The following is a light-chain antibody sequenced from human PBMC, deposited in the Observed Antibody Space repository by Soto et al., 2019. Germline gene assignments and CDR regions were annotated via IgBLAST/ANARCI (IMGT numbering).Light chain of an antibody. V-gene: IGKV3-11*01. CDR1: QSVSSY. J-gene: IGKJ4*01. Sequence: ETVLTQSPVTLSLSPGERATLSCRASQSVSSYLAWYQHKPGQAPRLLIYDASNRATGIPARFSGSGSGTDFTLTISSLEPEDFAVYYCQQRSNWPLTFGGGTKVEIK. CDR2: DAS. CDR3: QQRSNWPLT.